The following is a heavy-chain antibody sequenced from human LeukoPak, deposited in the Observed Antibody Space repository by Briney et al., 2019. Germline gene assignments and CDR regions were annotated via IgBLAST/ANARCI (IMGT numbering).Heavy chain of an antibody. CDR2: VFSGGGT. D-gene: IGHD3-10*01. J-gene: IGHJ4*02. CDR3: ATRPADSTWFGVFDF. Sequence: SETLSLTCTVSGGSISSGGYYWSWIRQSPGKGLEWIGYVFSGGGTNYNPSLKSRVTMSLDTSRDQFSLRLSSVTAADTAIYYCATRPADSTWFGVFDFWSQGTLVTVSS. CDR1: GGSISSGGYY. V-gene: IGHV4-61*08.